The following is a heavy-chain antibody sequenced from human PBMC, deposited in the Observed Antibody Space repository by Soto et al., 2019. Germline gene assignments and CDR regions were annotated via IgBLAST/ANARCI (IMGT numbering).Heavy chain of an antibody. CDR3: ARASMTAIAMDV. V-gene: IGHV4-59*01. D-gene: IGHD2-21*02. Sequence: SETLSLTCTVSGGSISNYYWTWIRQPPGKGLEWIGYIYHSGTTHYSPSLKSRVTISLDTSKNQFSLKLTSVTAADTAVYYCARASMTAIAMDVWGQGTTVTVYS. CDR2: IYHSGTT. CDR1: GGSISNYY. J-gene: IGHJ6*02.